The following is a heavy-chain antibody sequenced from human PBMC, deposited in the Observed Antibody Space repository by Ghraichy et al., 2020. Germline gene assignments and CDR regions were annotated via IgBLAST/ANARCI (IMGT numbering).Heavy chain of an antibody. CDR2: IYYSGST. CDR3: ARRTRKTGDEFDI. J-gene: IGHJ3*02. D-gene: IGHD7-27*01. Sequence: ESLNISCTVSGGSISSSTYYWGWIRQPPGQGLEWIGSIYYSGSTDYTPSLKSRVSISVDTSKNQFSLKLSSVTAADTAVYYCARRTRKTGDEFDIWGKGTKVTVSS. V-gene: IGHV4-39*01. CDR1: GGSISSSTYY.